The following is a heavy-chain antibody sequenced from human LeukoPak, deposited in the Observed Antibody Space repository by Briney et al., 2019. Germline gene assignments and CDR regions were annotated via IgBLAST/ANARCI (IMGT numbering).Heavy chain of an antibody. CDR3: ARVPAAIGGFDP. CDR2: IYYSGST. Sequence: AQTLSLTCTVSGGSISSGDYYWSWTRQPPGKGLEWIGYIYYSGSTYYNPTLKSRVTISVDTSKNQFFLKLSSVTAADTAVYYCARVPAAIGGFDPWGQGTLVTVSS. J-gene: IGHJ5*02. V-gene: IGHV4-30-4*08. D-gene: IGHD2-2*01. CDR1: GGSISSGDYY.